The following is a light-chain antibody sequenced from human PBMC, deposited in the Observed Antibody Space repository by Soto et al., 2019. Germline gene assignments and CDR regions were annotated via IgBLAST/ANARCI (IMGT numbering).Light chain of an antibody. J-gene: IGKJ5*01. CDR1: QSVSSN. V-gene: IGKV3-15*01. CDR3: QQYDNLPPIT. Sequence: EIVMTQSPATLSVSPGERVTLSCRASQSVSSNLAWYQQKPGQAPRLLIYGASTRVPGIPARFSGSGSGTDFTFTISSLQPEDIATYYCQQYDNLPPITFGQGTRLEIK. CDR2: GAS.